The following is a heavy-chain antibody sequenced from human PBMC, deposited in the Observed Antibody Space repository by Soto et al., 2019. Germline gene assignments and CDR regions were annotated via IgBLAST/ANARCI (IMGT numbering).Heavy chain of an antibody. CDR3: VRTSLVVAAATREDY. D-gene: IGHD2-15*01. J-gene: IGHJ4*02. CDR2: INSDGSST. V-gene: IGHV3-74*01. CDR1: GFTFSSYW. Sequence: EVQLVESGGGLVQPGESLRLSCAASGFTFSSYWMHWVRQAPGKGLVWVSRINSDGSSTSYAGSVKGRFTISRDNAKNTLYLQINSLRAEDTAVYYCVRTSLVVAAATREDYWGQGTLATVSS.